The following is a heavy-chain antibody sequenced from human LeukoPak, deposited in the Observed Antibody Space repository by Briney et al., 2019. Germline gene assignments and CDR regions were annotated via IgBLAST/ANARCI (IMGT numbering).Heavy chain of an antibody. CDR3: ARGKDWFDT. V-gene: IGHV3-7*01. CDR2: MKRDGSEK. J-gene: IGHJ5*02. Sequence: GGSLRLSCAASGFSFSSYWMSWVRQALGKGLEWVANMKRDGSEKYYVDSVKGRFTISRDNAKNSLFLQINSLRAEDTAVYYCARGKDWFDTWGQGTLVTVSS. CDR1: GFSFSSYW.